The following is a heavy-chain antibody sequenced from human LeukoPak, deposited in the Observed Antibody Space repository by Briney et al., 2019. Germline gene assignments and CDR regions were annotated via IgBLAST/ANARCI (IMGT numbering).Heavy chain of an antibody. CDR3: ARRPITPDYYYKDV. V-gene: IGHV3-53*01. CDR2: LYTSGAT. CDR1: GFTVSSNY. D-gene: IGHD4-23*01. Sequence: GGSLRLSCAASGFTVSSNYMTWVRQAPGKGLEWVSVLYTSGATYYADSVRGRFTISRDNSKNTLYLQMNSLRAEDTAVYYCARRPITPDYYYKDVWGKGTTVTVSS. J-gene: IGHJ6*03.